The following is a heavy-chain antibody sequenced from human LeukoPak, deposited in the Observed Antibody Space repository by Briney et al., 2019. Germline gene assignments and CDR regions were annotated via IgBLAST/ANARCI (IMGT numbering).Heavy chain of an antibody. CDR2: IYHSGST. CDR1: GGSISSSNW. J-gene: IGHJ5*02. Sequence: PSETLSLTCAVSGGSISSSNWWSWVRQPPGKGLEWIGEIYHSGSTNYNPSLKSRVTISVDKSKNQFSLKLSSVTAADTAVYYCARGGPDKLINWFDPWGQGTLVTVSS. CDR3: ARGGPDKLINWFDP. V-gene: IGHV4-4*02. D-gene: IGHD2-15*01.